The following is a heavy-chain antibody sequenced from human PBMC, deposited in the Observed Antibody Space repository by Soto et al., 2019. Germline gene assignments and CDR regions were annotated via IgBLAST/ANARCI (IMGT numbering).Heavy chain of an antibody. D-gene: IGHD2-8*01. CDR2: TRNKANSYTT. J-gene: IGHJ2*01. CDR1: GFTFSDHY. V-gene: IGHV3-72*01. CDR3: ARGYCSNGVCYRYFDL. Sequence: GGSLRLSCAASGFTFSDHYMDWVRQAPGKGLDWVGRTRNKANSYTTEYAASVKGRFTISRDDSKNSLYLQMSSLKTEDTAVYYCARGYCSNGVCYRYFDLWGRGTLVTVSS.